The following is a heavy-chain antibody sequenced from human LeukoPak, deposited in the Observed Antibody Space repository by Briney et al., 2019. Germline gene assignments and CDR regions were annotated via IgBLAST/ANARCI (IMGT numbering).Heavy chain of an antibody. D-gene: IGHD3-22*01. CDR2: IGTAGDT. V-gene: IGHV3-13*01. CDR1: GFTFSSYD. Sequence: GGSLRLSCAASGFTFSSYDMHWVRQATGKGLEWASAIGTAGDTYYPGSVKGRFTISRENAKNSLYLQMNSLRAGDTAVYYCARGPLSYDSSGYYFDYWGQGTLVTVSS. J-gene: IGHJ4*02. CDR3: ARGPLSYDSSGYYFDY.